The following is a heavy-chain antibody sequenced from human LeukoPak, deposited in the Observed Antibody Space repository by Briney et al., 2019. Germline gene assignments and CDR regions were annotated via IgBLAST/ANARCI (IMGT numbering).Heavy chain of an antibody. V-gene: IGHV1-69*13. CDR2: IIPIFGTA. CDR3: ARGDGSSPVGYYYYMDV. D-gene: IGHD6-13*01. CDR1: GGTFSSYA. Sequence: SVKVSCKASGGTFSSYAISWVRQAPGQGLEWMGGIIPIFGTANYAQKFQGRVTITADESTSTAYMELSSLRSEDTAVYYCARGDGSSPVGYYYYMDVWGKGTTVTTSS. J-gene: IGHJ6*03.